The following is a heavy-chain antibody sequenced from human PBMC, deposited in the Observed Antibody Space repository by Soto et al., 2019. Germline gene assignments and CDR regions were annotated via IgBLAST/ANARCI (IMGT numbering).Heavy chain of an antibody. D-gene: IGHD6-13*01. J-gene: IGHJ6*02. CDR2: IIPIFGTA. Sequence: QVQLVQSGAEVKKPGSSVKVSCKASGGTFSSYAISWVRQAPGQGLEWMGGIIPIFGTANYAQKFQGRVTITADESTSSAYLELSSLISEDTAVYYCARGYISAAGSEGGYYYYYCMDGWVQGSTVTVSS. V-gene: IGHV1-69*12. CDR3: ARGYISAAGSEGGYYYYYCMDG. CDR1: GGTFSSYA.